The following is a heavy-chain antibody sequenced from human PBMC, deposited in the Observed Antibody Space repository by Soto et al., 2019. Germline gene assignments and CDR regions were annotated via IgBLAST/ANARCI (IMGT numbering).Heavy chain of an antibody. J-gene: IGHJ4*02. CDR3: ATKEGFDY. Sequence: PGGSLRLSCASSGFTFSSYDMYWVRQAPGKGLEHISTISKNGDSTYYADSVKGRFTISRDNSKNTLYLQMGSLRAEDMAVYYCATKEGFDYWGQGTLVTVSS. V-gene: IGHV3-64*02. CDR1: GFTFSSYD. CDR2: ISKNGDST.